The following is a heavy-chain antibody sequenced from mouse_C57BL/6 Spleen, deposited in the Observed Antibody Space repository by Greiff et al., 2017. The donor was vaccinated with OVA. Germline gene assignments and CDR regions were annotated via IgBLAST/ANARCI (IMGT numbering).Heavy chain of an antibody. V-gene: IGHV1-80*01. CDR3: ARRLLRFLYFDV. CDR2: IYPGDGDT. CDR1: GYAFSSYW. J-gene: IGHJ1*03. D-gene: IGHD1-1*01. Sequence: QVQLKESGAELVKPGASVKISCKASGYAFSSYWMNWVKQRPGKGLEWIGQIYPGDGDTNYNGKFKGKATLTADKSSSTAYMQLSSLTSEDSAVYFCARRLLRFLYFDVWGTGTTVTVSS.